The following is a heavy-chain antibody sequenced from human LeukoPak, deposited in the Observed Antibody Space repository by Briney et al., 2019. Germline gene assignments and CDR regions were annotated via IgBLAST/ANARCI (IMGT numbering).Heavy chain of an antibody. CDR2: MYYSGSN. CDR1: GGSISNYY. J-gene: IGHJ5*02. V-gene: IGHV4-59*08. CDR3: ARQERGEFDP. D-gene: IGHD3-16*01. Sequence: SETLSLTCTVSGGSISNYYWSWIRQPPGKGLEWIGYMYYSGSNSYNPSLKSRVTISVDTSKNQFSLKLSSVTAADTAVYYCARQERGEFDPWGQGTLVTVSS.